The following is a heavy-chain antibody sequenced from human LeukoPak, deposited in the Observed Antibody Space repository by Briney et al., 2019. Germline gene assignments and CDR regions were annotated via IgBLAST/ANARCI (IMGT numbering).Heavy chain of an antibody. Sequence: SVKVSCKASGGTFSSYANSWVRQAPGQGLEWMGGIIPIFGTANYAQKFQGRVTITADESTSTAYMELSSLRSEDTAVYYCARDPQVVVPAAMAYYYYGMDVWGQGTTVTVSS. CDR1: GGTFSSYA. D-gene: IGHD2-2*01. CDR2: IIPIFGTA. V-gene: IGHV1-69*13. J-gene: IGHJ6*02. CDR3: ARDPQVVVPAAMAYYYYGMDV.